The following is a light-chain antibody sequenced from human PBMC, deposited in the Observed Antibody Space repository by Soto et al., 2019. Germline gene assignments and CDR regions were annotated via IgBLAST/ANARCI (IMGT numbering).Light chain of an antibody. Sequence: EIVLTQSPGTLSLSPGERATLSCRASQSVRSGYLAWYQQKPGQAPRLLIYGASSRATGIPDRFSGSGSGTDFTLTISRLEPEDFAVYYCQQYGSSPPGITFGQGTRLEIK. V-gene: IGKV3-20*01. CDR3: QQYGSSPPGIT. J-gene: IGKJ5*01. CDR2: GAS. CDR1: QSVRSGY.